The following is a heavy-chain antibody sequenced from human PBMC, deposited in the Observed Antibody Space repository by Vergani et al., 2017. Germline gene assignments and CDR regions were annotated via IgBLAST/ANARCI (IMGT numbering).Heavy chain of an antibody. J-gene: IGHJ4*02. CDR1: GGPISSYY. V-gene: IGHV4-59*01. D-gene: IGHD5-18*01. Sequence: QVQLQESGPGLVKPSETLSLTCTVSGGPISSYYWSWIRQPPGKGLGWIGYIYYSGGTNYNPPPKSRVTISVDTAKNQFSLKLSAVTAADTAVYYCARGYSYGSFDYWGQGTLVTVSS. CDR3: ARGYSYGSFDY. CDR2: IYYSGGT.